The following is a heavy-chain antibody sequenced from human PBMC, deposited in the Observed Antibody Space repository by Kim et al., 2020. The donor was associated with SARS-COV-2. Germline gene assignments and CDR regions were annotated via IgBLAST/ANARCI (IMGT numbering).Heavy chain of an antibody. V-gene: IGHV4-39*01. Sequence: SLKSRVTISVDTSKNQFSLKLSSVTAADTAVYYCARPFRGSGSYSYYFDYWGQGTLVTVSS. D-gene: IGHD3-10*01. J-gene: IGHJ4*02. CDR3: ARPFRGSGSYSYYFDY.